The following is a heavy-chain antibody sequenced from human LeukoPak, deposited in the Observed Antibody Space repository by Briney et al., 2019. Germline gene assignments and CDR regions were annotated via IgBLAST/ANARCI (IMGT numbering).Heavy chain of an antibody. CDR1: GFTFDDYA. D-gene: IGHD2-2*03. Sequence: GGSLRLSCAASGFTFDDYAMHWVRQAPGKGLEWVSGISWNSGSIGYADSVKGRFTISRDNAKNSLYLQMNSLRAEDMALYYCAKDIKAWIYNYMDVWGKGTMVTVSS. CDR2: ISWNSGSI. CDR3: AKDIKAWIYNYMDV. J-gene: IGHJ6*03. V-gene: IGHV3-9*03.